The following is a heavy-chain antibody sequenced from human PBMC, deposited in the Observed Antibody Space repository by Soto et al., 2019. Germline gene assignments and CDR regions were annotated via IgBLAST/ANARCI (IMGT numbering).Heavy chain of an antibody. CDR3: ARVSIMVRGVGNWFDP. V-gene: IGHV4-30-4*01. Sequence: SETLSLTCTVSGGSIISGDYYWSWIRQPPGKGLEWIGYIYYSGSTYYNPSLKSRVTISVDTPKNQFSLKLSSVTAADTAVYYCARVSIMVRGVGNWFDPWGQGTLVTVSS. D-gene: IGHD3-10*01. CDR2: IYYSGST. J-gene: IGHJ5*02. CDR1: GGSIISGDYY.